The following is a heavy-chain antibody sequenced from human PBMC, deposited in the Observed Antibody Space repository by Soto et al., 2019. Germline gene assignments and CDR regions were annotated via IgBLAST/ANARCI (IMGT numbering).Heavy chain of an antibody. J-gene: IGHJ4*02. CDR1: GYSFTNHW. Sequence: GDSLKISCKGSGYSFTNHWLDWVRQIPGKGLQWMGVIYPADSDIKYSPSFQGHVTLSVDKSTSSDYLQWSGLKTSNTGVYFCARRIYGANDYWGQGTEVTVSS. CDR2: IYPADSDI. V-gene: IGHV5-51*01. D-gene: IGHD4-17*01. CDR3: ARRIYGANDY.